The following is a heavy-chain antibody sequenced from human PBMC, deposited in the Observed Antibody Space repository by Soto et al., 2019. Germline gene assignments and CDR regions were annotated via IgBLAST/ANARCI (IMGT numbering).Heavy chain of an antibody. CDR1: GGSISSSGYY. Sequence: PSETLCLTCTVSGGSISSSGYYWGWNSQPPGKGLEWIGSIYYSGSTYYNPSLKSRVTISVDTSKNQFSLKLSSVTAADTAVYYCARRVVVVPAAGGYYYYGMDVWGQGTTVTVSS. V-gene: IGHV4-39*01. J-gene: IGHJ6*02. CDR3: ARRVVVVPAAGGYYYYGMDV. CDR2: IYYSGST. D-gene: IGHD2-2*01.